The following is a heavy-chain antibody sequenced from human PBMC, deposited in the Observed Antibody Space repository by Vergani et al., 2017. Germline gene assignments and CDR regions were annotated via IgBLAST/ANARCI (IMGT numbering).Heavy chain of an antibody. Sequence: EVQLVQSGAEVKKPGATMKISCKVSGYTFTDHCMHWVKQAPGKGLEWMGLVDPEDGETIYAEKFKGRVTIAADTSTDTAHLELSSLRSEDTAVYYCATPLTLTTGGMEVWGQGTTVIVSS. CDR1: GYTFTDHC. D-gene: IGHD4-17*01. CDR3: ATPLTLTTGGMEV. V-gene: IGHV1-69-2*01. J-gene: IGHJ6*02. CDR2: VDPEDGET.